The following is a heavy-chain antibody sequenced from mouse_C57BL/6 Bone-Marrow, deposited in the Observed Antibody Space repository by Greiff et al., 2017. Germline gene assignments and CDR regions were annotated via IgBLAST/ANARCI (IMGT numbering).Heavy chain of an antibody. D-gene: IGHD2-5*01. J-gene: IGHJ4*01. V-gene: IGHV1-9*01. CDR3: ASLSYYSNPDYYAMDY. CDR1: GYTFTGYW. Sequence: VQLQQSGAELMKPGASVKLSCKATGYTFTGYWIEWVKQRPGHGLEWIGEILPGSGSTNSNEKFKGKATFTADISSNTAYMQLSSLTTEDSAIYYCASLSYYSNPDYYAMDYWGQGTSGTVSS. CDR2: ILPGSGST.